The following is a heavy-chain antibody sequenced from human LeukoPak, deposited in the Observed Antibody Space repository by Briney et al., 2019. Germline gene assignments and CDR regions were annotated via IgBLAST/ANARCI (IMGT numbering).Heavy chain of an antibody. V-gene: IGHV3-11*01. CDR1: GVTFSDYY. Sequence: GGSLRLSCAASGVTFSDYYMSWIRQAPGKGLEWVSYISRSGSTIYYAASVKGRFTISRDNAKNSLYLQMNCLRAEDTAVYYCARWYCGGDCYSSPAYYYGMDVWGQGTTVTVSS. D-gene: IGHD2-21*02. CDR2: ISRSGSTI. CDR3: ARWYCGGDCYSSPAYYYGMDV. J-gene: IGHJ6*02.